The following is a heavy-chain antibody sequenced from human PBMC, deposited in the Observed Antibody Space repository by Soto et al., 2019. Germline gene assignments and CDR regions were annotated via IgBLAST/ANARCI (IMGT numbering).Heavy chain of an antibody. CDR2: TSRDGSNK. V-gene: IGHV3-30*04. CDR1: GFTFSRYA. CDR3: ARSRNSAVADSFDF. Sequence: QVQVVESGGGVVQPGRSLRLFCAASGFTFSRYAIHWVRQAPGKGLEWVAVTSRDGSNKYYVDSVKGRFTISRDNSKNTLYLQMNSLRDEDTAVYYCARSRNSAVADSFDFWGQGTLVTVSS. D-gene: IGHD3-10*01. J-gene: IGHJ4*02.